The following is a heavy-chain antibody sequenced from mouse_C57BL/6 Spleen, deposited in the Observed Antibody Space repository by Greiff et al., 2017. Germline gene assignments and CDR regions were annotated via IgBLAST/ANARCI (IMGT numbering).Heavy chain of an antibody. Sequence: QVQLQQSGAELVMPGASVKLSCKASGYTFTSYWMHWVKQRPGQGLEWIGEIDPSDSYTNYNQKFKGKSTLTVDKSSSTAYMQLSSLTSEDSAVYYCARRGITTVDWYFDVWGTVTTVTVSS. J-gene: IGHJ1*03. CDR1: GYTFTSYW. V-gene: IGHV1-69*01. CDR2: IDPSDSYT. CDR3: ARRGITTVDWYFDV. D-gene: IGHD1-1*01.